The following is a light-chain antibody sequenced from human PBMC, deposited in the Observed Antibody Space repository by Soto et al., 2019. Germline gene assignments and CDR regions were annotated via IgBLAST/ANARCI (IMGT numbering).Light chain of an antibody. Sequence: DIQMTQSPSSLSASVGDRVTITCRASQVIDNYLAWYQQQPGKVPRLLIYAGSVLQAGVPPRFTGSGSGTDFTLSISSLQPEDVATYFGQKYNSAPWTFGQGTEVEIK. J-gene: IGKJ1*01. V-gene: IGKV1-27*01. CDR3: QKYNSAPWT. CDR2: AGS. CDR1: QVIDNY.